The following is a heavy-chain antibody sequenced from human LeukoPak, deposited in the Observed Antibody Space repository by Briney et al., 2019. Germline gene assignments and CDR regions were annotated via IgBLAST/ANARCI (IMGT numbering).Heavy chain of an antibody. D-gene: IGHD6-13*01. Sequence: GESLKISCKGSGYSFTSYWIGWVLQLPGKGLEWMVIIYPGDSGTRYSPSFQGQVTISADKSISTAYLQWSSLKASDTAMYYCAREGYSSSWPGWFDPWGQGTLVTVSS. V-gene: IGHV5-51*01. CDR1: GYSFTSYW. CDR2: IYPGDSGT. J-gene: IGHJ5*02. CDR3: AREGYSSSWPGWFDP.